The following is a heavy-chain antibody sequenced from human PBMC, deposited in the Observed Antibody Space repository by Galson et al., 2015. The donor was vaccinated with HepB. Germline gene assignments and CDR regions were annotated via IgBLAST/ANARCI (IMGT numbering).Heavy chain of an antibody. D-gene: IGHD2-2*01. V-gene: IGHV1-18*04. CDR2: ISAYNGNT. Sequence: SVKASCKASGYTFTSYGISWVRQAPGQGLEWMGWISAYNGNTNYAQKLQGRVTMTTDTSTSTAYMELRSLRSDDTAVYYCARDEVEYQLPNYYYYGMDVWGQGTTVTVSS. CDR3: ARDEVEYQLPNYYYYGMDV. CDR1: GYTFTSYG. J-gene: IGHJ6*02.